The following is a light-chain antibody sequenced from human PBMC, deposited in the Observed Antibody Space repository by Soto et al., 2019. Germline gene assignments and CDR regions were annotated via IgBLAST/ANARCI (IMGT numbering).Light chain of an antibody. J-gene: IGKJ2*01. CDR2: GAS. V-gene: IGKV3-11*01. Sequence: DIVLTQSPATLSLSPGERATLSCRASQSVGSYLAWFQHKPGQAPRLLIYGASNRATDIPGRFSGRGSGTDFTLTISSLESGDSAVYYCQQRDKWPRTFGQGTKLEI. CDR3: QQRDKWPRT. CDR1: QSVGSY.